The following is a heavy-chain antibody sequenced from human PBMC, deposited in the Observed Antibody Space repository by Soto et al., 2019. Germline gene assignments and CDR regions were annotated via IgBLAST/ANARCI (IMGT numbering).Heavy chain of an antibody. J-gene: IGHJ6*03. CDR3: ARESGGATATLDYYYFYMDV. V-gene: IGHV1-2*02. CDR1: GDSFNDYY. CDR2: INPNGGAT. D-gene: IGHD5-12*01. Sequence: VQLAQSGAEVKKPGASVKVSCKTSGDSFNDYYIHWVRQAPGQGLEWMGWINPNGGATKYAQKFQGLVTVTRDTSIRTVYMELSSLRSDDTAVYYWARESGGATATLDYYYFYMDVWGKGTTVTVSS.